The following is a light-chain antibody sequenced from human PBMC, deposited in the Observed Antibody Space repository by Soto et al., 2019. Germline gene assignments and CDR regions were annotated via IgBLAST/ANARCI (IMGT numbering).Light chain of an antibody. Sequence: QSALTQPASVSGSPGQSMTISCTGSNSDVGAYNFVSWYQHHPGKAPKLILYEVTTHPSGVSSRFSGSKSGNTASLTISGLQADDEANYYCSSYTSSNTPYVFGTGTKV. CDR1: NSDVGAYNF. CDR2: EVT. J-gene: IGLJ1*01. V-gene: IGLV2-14*01. CDR3: SSYTSSNTPYV.